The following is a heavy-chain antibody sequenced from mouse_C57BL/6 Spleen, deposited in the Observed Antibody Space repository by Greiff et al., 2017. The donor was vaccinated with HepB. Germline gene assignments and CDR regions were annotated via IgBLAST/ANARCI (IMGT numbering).Heavy chain of an antibody. Sequence: EVQLQQSGPELVKPGASVKIPCKASGYTFTDYNMDWVTQSHGKSLEWIGDINPNNGGTIYNQKCKGKATLTVDKSSRTAYMELRSLTSDDTSVYYCARRDYDPFAYWGQGTLGTVSA. CDR2: INPNNGGT. D-gene: IGHD2-4*01. J-gene: IGHJ3*01. CDR3: ARRDYDPFAY. CDR1: GYTFTDYN. V-gene: IGHV1-18*01.